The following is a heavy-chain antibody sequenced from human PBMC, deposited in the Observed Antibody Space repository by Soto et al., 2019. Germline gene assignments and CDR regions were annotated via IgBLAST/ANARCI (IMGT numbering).Heavy chain of an antibody. CDR3: AKDSSSYYFDY. D-gene: IGHD6-13*01. CDR2: ISYDGSNK. CDR1: GFTFSSYG. Sequence: RLSCAASGFTFSSYGMHWVRQAPGKGLEWVAVISYDGSNKYYADSVKGRFTISRDNSKNTLYLQMNSLRAEDTAVYYCAKDSSSYYFDYWGQGTLVTVSS. J-gene: IGHJ4*02. V-gene: IGHV3-30*18.